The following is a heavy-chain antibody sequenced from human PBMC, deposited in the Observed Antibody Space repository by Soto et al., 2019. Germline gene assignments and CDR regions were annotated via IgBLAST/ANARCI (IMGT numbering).Heavy chain of an antibody. Sequence: QVQLVQSGAEVKKPGSSVKVSCKASGGTFSSYAISWVRQAPGQGLEWMGGFNPIFETANYAQKFQGRVTITADESTNTAYMELSSLRSEDTAVSYCTRGITLIRGVIPPGYYYGMDVWGQGTTVAVS. V-gene: IGHV1-69*01. CDR3: TRGITLIRGVIPPGYYYGMDV. CDR2: FNPIFETA. CDR1: GGTFSSYA. D-gene: IGHD3-10*01. J-gene: IGHJ6*02.